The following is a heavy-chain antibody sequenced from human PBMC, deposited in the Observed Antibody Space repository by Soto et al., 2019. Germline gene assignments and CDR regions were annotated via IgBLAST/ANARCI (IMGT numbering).Heavy chain of an antibody. V-gene: IGHV4-4*02. D-gene: IGHD2-21*02. CDR3: ASMLVTAGVGWFDP. J-gene: IGHJ5*02. Sequence: QVQLQESGPGLVRPSGTLSLTCAVSSGSFSSSYWWSWVRQPPGKGLEWIGEIYHSGRTNYNPSPRGRVTISVDKCKKQFSLKLRSGTAADTAVYYCASMLVTAGVGWFDPWGQGTLVTVSS. CDR2: IYHSGRT. CDR1: SGSFSSSYW.